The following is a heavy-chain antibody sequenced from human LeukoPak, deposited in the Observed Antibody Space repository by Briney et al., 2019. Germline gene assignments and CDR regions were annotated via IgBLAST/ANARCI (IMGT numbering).Heavy chain of an antibody. V-gene: IGHV1-18*01. CDR3: ARDVGSYSRNLYYFHY. D-gene: IGHD5-18*01. CDR1: GYTFTSYG. J-gene: IGHJ4*02. CDR2: ISAYSNNT. Sequence: ASVRVSCEASGYTFTSYGISWVRQAPGRGLEWMGWISAYSNNTNYAQKFQGRVTMTTDTSTSTAYMELRSLTSDDTGVYYCARDVGSYSRNLYYFHYWGQGTLVTVSS.